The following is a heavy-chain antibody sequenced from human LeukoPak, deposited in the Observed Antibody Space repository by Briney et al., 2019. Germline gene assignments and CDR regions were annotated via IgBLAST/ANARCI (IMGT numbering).Heavy chain of an antibody. CDR3: ARQVKDLDAFDI. D-gene: IGHD2-15*01. Sequence: PSETLSLTCTVSGGSISSYYWSWIRQPPGKGLEWIGYIYYSGSTNYNPSLKSQVTISVDTSKNQFSLKLSSVTAADTAVYYCARQVKDLDAFDIWGQGTMVTVSS. J-gene: IGHJ3*02. V-gene: IGHV4-59*08. CDR2: IYYSGST. CDR1: GGSISSYY.